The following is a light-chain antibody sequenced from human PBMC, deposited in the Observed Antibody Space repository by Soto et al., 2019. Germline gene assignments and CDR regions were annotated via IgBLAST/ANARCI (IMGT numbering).Light chain of an antibody. V-gene: IGKV1-5*01. CDR3: QQYHTSWT. CDR1: QSISRW. J-gene: IGKJ1*01. Sequence: DIQMTQSPSTLSASVGDRVTITCRASQSISRWLVWYQQKPGKAPNLLIHDGFSLESGVPSRFSGSGSGTEFTLTITSLQPDDFATYYCQQYHTSWTFGQGTRVEI. CDR2: DGF.